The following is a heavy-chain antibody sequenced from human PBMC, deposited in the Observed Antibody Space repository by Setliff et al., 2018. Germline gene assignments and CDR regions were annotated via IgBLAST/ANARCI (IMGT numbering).Heavy chain of an antibody. J-gene: IGHJ6*04. D-gene: IGHD3-22*01. V-gene: IGHV4-59*12. CDR1: GGSISSYY. Sequence: ASETLSLTCTVSGGSISSYYWSWIRQPPGKGLEWIGYIYYSGSTNYNPSLKSRVTISVDTSKNQFSLKLSSVTAADTAVYYCAREVGYYDSSGYPDVWGKGTTVTVSS. CDR3: AREVGYYDSSGYPDV. CDR2: IYYSGST.